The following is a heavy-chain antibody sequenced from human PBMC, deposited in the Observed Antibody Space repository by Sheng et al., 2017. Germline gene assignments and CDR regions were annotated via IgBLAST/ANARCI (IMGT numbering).Heavy chain of an antibody. Sequence: EVQLVESGGGLVQPGGSLRLSCAASGFAFSTYAMHWVRQAPGKGLVWVARINKDGSDVMYADSVKGRFTISRDNAKNTLYVQMNSLRAEDTAIYFCARDGDSYGPDFDYWCQGTLVTVSS. J-gene: IGHJ4*02. CDR1: GFAFSTYA. CDR2: INKDGSDV. D-gene: IGHD5-18*01. V-gene: IGHV3-74*03. CDR3: ARDGDSYGPDFDY.